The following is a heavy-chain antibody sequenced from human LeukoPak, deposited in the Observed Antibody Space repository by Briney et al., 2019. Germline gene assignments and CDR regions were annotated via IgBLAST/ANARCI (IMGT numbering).Heavy chain of an antibody. CDR2: INPSGTRT. D-gene: IGHD1/OR15-1a*01. CDR3: ATDNSNNWEQVSGWWFDP. J-gene: IGHJ5*02. CDR1: GYIFTSYF. V-gene: IGHV1-46*01. Sequence: ASVKVSCKASGYIFTSYFMHWVRQAPGQGLEWMGIINPSGTRTTYAQKFQGRVIITRDQSADSVFMELSNLESNDTAVYFCATDNSNNWEQVSGWWFDPWGQGTLVTVSS.